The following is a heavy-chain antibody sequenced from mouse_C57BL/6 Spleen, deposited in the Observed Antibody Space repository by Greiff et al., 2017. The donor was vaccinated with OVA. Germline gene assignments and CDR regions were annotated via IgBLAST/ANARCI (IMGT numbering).Heavy chain of an antibody. V-gene: IGHV5-9-1*02. CDR1: GFTFSSYA. CDR2: ISSGGDYI. Sequence: DVMLVESGEGLVKPGGSLKLSCAASGFTFSSYAMSWVRQTPEKRLEWVAYISSGGDYIYYADTVKGRFTISRDNARNTLYLQMSSLKSEDTAMYYCTRVLGYYAMDYWGQGTSVTVSS. CDR3: TRVLGYYAMDY. J-gene: IGHJ4*01. D-gene: IGHD4-1*01.